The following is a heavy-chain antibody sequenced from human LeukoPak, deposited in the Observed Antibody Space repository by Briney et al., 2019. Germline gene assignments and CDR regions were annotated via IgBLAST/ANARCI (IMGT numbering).Heavy chain of an antibody. J-gene: IGHJ6*02. Sequence: GSSVTVSCKASGGTFSSYAISWVRQAPGQGLEWMGRIIPILGIANYAQKFQGRVTITADKSTSTAYMELSSLRSEDTAVYYCARDELDGYYYYGMDVWGQGTTVTVSS. CDR3: ARDELDGYYYYGMDV. CDR1: GGTFSSYA. D-gene: IGHD3-10*01. CDR2: IIPILGIA. V-gene: IGHV1-69*04.